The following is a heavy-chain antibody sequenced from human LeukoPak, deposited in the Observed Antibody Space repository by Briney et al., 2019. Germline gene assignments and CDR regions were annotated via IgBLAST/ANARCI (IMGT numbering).Heavy chain of an antibody. CDR2: ISYVGSNK. Sequence: GRSLRLSCAASGCTFSSYGMHWVRQAPGKGLEWVAVISYVGSNKYYADSVKGRFTISRDNSKNTLYLQMNSLRAEDTAVYYCAKGPLGSYYVGSGNWYFDLWGRGTLVTVSS. CDR1: GCTFSSYG. D-gene: IGHD1-26*01. CDR3: AKGPLGSYYVGSGNWYFDL. V-gene: IGHV3-30*18. J-gene: IGHJ2*01.